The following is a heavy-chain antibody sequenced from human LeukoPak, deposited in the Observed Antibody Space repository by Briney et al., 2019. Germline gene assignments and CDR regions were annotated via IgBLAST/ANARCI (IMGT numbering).Heavy chain of an antibody. Sequence: PSETLSLTCTVSGGFATYYGWSWIRQPPGKGLEWIGEINHSGSTNYNPSLKSRVTISVDTSKNQFSLKLSSVTAADTAVYYYARDLGIAAPCFQHWGQGTLVTVSS. J-gene: IGHJ1*01. D-gene: IGHD6-13*01. CDR2: INHSGST. V-gene: IGHV4-34*01. CDR1: GGFATYYG. CDR3: ARDLGIAAPCFQH.